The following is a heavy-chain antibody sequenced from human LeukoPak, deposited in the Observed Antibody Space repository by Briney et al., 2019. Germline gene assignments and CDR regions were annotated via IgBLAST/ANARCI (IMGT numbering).Heavy chain of an antibody. Sequence: GGSLRLSCAASGFTFSSYAMSWVRQAPGKGLEWVSAISGSGGSTYYADSLKGRFTISRDSAKNSLFLQMNSLRAEDTAVYYCARTSSLTPTPSFDYWGQGTLVTVSS. CDR2: ISGSGGST. CDR1: GFTFSSYA. D-gene: IGHD1-7*01. J-gene: IGHJ4*02. V-gene: IGHV3-23*01. CDR3: ARTSSLTPTPSFDY.